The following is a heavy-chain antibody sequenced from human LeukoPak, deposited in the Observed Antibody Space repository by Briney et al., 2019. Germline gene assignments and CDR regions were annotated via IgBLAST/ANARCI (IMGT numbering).Heavy chain of an antibody. D-gene: IGHD5-18*01. CDR3: AKDRQYSYNYFDY. CDR1: GFTFSLCG. J-gene: IGHJ4*02. Sequence: PGGSLRLSCAASGFTFSLCGMHWVRQAPGKGLEWVAFIRYDGSDKYYADSVRGRFTISRDNSKNTLYLQMNSLRAEDTAVYYCAKDRQYSYNYFDYWGQGTLVTVSS. CDR2: IRYDGSDK. V-gene: IGHV3-30*02.